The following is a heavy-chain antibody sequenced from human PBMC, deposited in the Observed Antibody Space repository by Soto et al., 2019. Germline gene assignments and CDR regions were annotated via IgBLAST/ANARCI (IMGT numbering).Heavy chain of an antibody. CDR3: ARSSHYNHDALDV. D-gene: IGHD1-1*01. J-gene: IGHJ3*01. V-gene: IGHV4-34*01. CDR1: GGSFSDFY. Sequence: QVHLQQWGAGLLKPSETLSLTCAVYGGSFSDFYWSWIRQPPGKGLEWIGEVNHRGNTNYNASLKSRATVSVDTSKNQFSLKLNSVTAADTSVYYCARSSHYNHDALDVWGQGTMVSVSS. CDR2: VNHRGNT.